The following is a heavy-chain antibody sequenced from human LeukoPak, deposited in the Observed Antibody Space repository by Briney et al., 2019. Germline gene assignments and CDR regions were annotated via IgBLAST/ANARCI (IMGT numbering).Heavy chain of an antibody. CDR1: GDSISSGDYY. CDR2: MYYSGTT. Sequence: SETLSLTCTVSGDSISSGDYYWRWIRQPPGKGLEWIGYMYYSGTTHYNPSLKSRVTISVDTSKNQFSLKLSSVTAADTAVYYCARPYYYDSRIDPWGQGTLVTVSS. V-gene: IGHV4-30-4*01. D-gene: IGHD3-22*01. CDR3: ARPYYYDSRIDP. J-gene: IGHJ5*02.